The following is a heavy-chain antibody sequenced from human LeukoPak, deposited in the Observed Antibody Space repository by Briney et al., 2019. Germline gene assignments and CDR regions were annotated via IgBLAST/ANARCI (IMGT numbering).Heavy chain of an antibody. V-gene: IGHV3-30*04. CDR3: AITQYCGTDCYSWYFDY. D-gene: IGHD2-21*02. J-gene: IGHJ4*02. Sequence: GRSLRLSCAASGFTFSNYANHWVRQGPGKGLEWVAVISYDGSHQDYADSVKGRFTISRDNSKNTLYLHMNSLRAEDTAIYYCAITQYCGTDCYSWYFDYWGLGTLVTVSS. CDR2: ISYDGSHQ. CDR1: GFTFSNYA.